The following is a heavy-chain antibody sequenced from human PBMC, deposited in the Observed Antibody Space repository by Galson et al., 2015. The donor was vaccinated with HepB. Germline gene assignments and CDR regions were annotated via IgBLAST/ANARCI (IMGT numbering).Heavy chain of an antibody. CDR1: GFMFSNYE. J-gene: IGHJ5*02. V-gene: IGHV3-21*01. CDR2: IGRSSSYI. D-gene: IGHD4/OR15-4a*01. CDR3: ARVISSGLWKWFDP. Sequence: SLRLSCAASGFMFSNYEMTWVRQAPGKGLEWVSSIGRSSSYIFYADSMKGRFTISRDNAKNTLYLQMTSLRVEDTAVYYCARVISSGLWKWFDPWGQGTLVTVSS.